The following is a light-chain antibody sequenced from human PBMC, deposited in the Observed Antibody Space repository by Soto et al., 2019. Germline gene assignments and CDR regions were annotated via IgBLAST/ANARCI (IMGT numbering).Light chain of an antibody. CDR3: QQYSIQWT. Sequence: DIQMTQSPSTLSASIGDRVTIICRASESVKSWLAWYQQKPGKAPKFLIYKASSLESGVPSRFSGSGSGTEFTLTISSLQPDDFATYYCQQYSIQWTFGQGTKVDIK. J-gene: IGKJ1*01. CDR2: KAS. CDR1: ESVKSW. V-gene: IGKV1-5*03.